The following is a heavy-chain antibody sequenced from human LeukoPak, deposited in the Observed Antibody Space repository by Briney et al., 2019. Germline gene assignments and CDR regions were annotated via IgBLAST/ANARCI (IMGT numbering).Heavy chain of an antibody. J-gene: IGHJ4*02. V-gene: IGHV3-21*01. Sequence: GGSLRLSCAASGFTFSSYSMNWVRQAPGKGLEWVSSIASSGRYIYYADSVKGRFTISRDNSENSLYLQMDSLTAEDTAVYYCARGAYGVFDYWGQGILATVSS. CDR2: IASSGRYI. CDR1: GFTFSSYS. CDR3: ARGAYGVFDY. D-gene: IGHD3-10*01.